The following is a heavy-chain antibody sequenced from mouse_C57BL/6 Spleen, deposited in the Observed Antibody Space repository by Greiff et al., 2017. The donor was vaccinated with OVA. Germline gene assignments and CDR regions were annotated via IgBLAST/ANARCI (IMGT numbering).Heavy chain of an antibody. Sequence: VQLQQSGPELVKPGASVKISCKASGYTFTDYYMNWVKQSHGKSLEWIGDINPNNGGTSYNQKFKGKATLTVDKSSSTAYMELRSLTSEDSAVDYCAPRGGRGWCAYWGQGTLVTVSA. CDR1: GYTFTDYY. CDR2: INPNNGGT. V-gene: IGHV1-26*01. D-gene: IGHD3-3*01. CDR3: APRGGRGWCAY. J-gene: IGHJ3*01.